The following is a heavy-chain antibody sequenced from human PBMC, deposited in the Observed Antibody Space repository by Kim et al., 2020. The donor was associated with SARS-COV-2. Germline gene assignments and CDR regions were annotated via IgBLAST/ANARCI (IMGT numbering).Heavy chain of an antibody. D-gene: IGHD5-18*01. J-gene: IGHJ6*02. CDR2: ISAYNGNT. Sequence: ASVKVSCKASGYTFTSYGISWVRQAPGQGLEWMGWISAYNGNTNYAQKLQGRVTMTTDTSTSTAYMELRSLRSDDTAVYYCAREGGYSYGYILGYYYYGMDVWGQGTTVTVSS. V-gene: IGHV1-18*04. CDR1: GYTFTSYG. CDR3: AREGGYSYGYILGYYYYGMDV.